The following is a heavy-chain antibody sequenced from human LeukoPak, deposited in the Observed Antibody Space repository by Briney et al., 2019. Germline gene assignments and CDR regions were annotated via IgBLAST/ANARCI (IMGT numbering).Heavy chain of an antibody. V-gene: IGHV1-18*01. CDR1: GYTFTSYG. CDR2: ISAYNGNT. Sequence: GASVKVSCKASGYTFTSYGISWVRQAPGQGLEWMGWISAYNGNTNYAQKLQGRVTMTTDTSTSTAYMELRSLRSDDTAVYYCARDLRGYCSSTSCYPAYWGPGTLVTVSS. D-gene: IGHD2-2*01. CDR3: ARDLRGYCSSTSCYPAY. J-gene: IGHJ4*02.